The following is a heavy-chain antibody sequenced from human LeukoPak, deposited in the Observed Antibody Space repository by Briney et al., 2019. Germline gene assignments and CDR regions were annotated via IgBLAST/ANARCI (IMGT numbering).Heavy chain of an antibody. J-gene: IGHJ5*02. V-gene: IGHV4-39*07. CDR3: ASSLAGSWYVAGFDP. CDR1: GGSINSSYYY. CDR2: INHSGST. Sequence: SETLSLTCTVSGGSINSSYYYWGWIRQPPGKGLEWIGEINHSGSTNYNPSLKSRVTISVDTSKNQFSLKLSSVTAADTAVYYCASSLAGSWYVAGFDPWGQGTLVTVSS. D-gene: IGHD6-13*01.